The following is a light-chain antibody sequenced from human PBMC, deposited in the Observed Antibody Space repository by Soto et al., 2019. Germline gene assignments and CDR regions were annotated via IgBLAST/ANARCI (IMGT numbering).Light chain of an antibody. CDR1: QGIGND. CDR2: AAS. CDR3: LQDYNCPWT. V-gene: IGKV1-6*01. Sequence: AIQMTQSPSSLSASLGDRVTITCRASQGIGNDLGWYQQKPGNAPRLLIYAASTLQSGVPSRFSGSGSGTDFTLTISSLQPEDSATYYCLQDYNCPWTCGQGTKVEIK. J-gene: IGKJ1*01.